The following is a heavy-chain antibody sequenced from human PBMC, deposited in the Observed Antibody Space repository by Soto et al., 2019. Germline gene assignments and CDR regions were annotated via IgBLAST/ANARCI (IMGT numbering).Heavy chain of an antibody. CDR2: IHEDRSEK. D-gene: IGHD2-2*01. V-gene: IGHV3-7*05. J-gene: IGHJ5*02. CDR1: GFTFKNFA. CDR3: ARVSSGADIVVVPAAILPWFDP. Sequence: GGSLRLSCAASGFTFKNFAMSWVRQTPGKGLEWVSYIHEDRSEKYYVDPVKCRFTISRDNAKNSLYLQMNSLRAEDTAVYYCARVSSGADIVVVPAAILPWFDPWGQGTLVTVSS.